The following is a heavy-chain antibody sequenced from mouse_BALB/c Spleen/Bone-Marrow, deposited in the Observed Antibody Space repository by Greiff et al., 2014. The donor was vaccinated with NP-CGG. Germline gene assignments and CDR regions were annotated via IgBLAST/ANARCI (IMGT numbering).Heavy chain of an antibody. CDR3: ARGGGSSYNYATDY. D-gene: IGHD1-1*01. J-gene: IGHJ4*01. Sequence: EVKLQESGPSLVKPSQTLSLTCSVTGDSITSGYWSWIRKFPGNKLEYMGYISYSGSTYYNPSLKSRISITRDTSKNQYYLQLNSVTTEDTATYYCARGGGSSYNYATDYWGQGTSVTVSS. CDR1: GDSITSGY. V-gene: IGHV3-8*02. CDR2: ISYSGST.